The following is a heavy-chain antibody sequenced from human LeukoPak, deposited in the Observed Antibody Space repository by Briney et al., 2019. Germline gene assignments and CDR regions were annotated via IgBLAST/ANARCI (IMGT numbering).Heavy chain of an antibody. CDR1: GGSISSYY. J-gene: IGHJ4*02. V-gene: IGHV4-59*08. CDR3: ARSKSGAPDY. Sequence: SETLSLTCTVSGGSISSYYWSWIRQPPGKGLEWIEYIYYSGSTNYNPSLKSRVTISVDTSKNQFSLKLSSVTAADTAVYYCARSKSGAPDYWGQGTLVTVSS. D-gene: IGHD1-26*01. CDR2: IYYSGST.